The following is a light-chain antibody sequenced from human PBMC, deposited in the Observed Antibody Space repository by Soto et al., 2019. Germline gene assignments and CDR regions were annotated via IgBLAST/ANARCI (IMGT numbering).Light chain of an antibody. CDR2: GAS. Sequence: EIVLTQSPGTLSLSPGERATLSCRASQSVSSSYLAWYQQKPGQAPRLLIYGASSRATGIPDRFSGSGSGTDFTLTISRLEREDFAVYYCQQYGSSRTFGQGTKVEIK. J-gene: IGKJ1*01. CDR3: QQYGSSRT. V-gene: IGKV3-20*01. CDR1: QSVSSSY.